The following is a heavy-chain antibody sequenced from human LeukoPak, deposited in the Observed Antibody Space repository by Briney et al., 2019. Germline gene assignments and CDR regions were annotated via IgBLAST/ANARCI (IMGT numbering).Heavy chain of an antibody. D-gene: IGHD3-9*01. V-gene: IGHV5-10-1*01. CDR3: ARRRHDILTGSSYGMDV. J-gene: IGHJ6*02. CDR1: GYSFTSYW. Sequence: PGESLKISCKGSGYSFTSYWISWVRQMPGKGLEWMGRIDPSDSYTNYSPSFQGHVTISADKSISTAYLQWSSLKASDTAMYYCARRRHDILTGSSYGMDVWGQGTTVTVSS. CDR2: IDPSDSYT.